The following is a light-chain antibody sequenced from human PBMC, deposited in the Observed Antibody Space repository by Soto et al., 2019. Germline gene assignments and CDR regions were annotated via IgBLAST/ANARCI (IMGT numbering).Light chain of an antibody. CDR3: QQYGSSPYT. V-gene: IGKV3-20*01. CDR2: GAS. J-gene: IGKJ2*01. CDR1: QSVSSSY. Sequence: EIVLTQSPGTLSLSPGERATLSCRASQSVSSSYLGWYQKKPGQAPRLLIYGASSSATGIPDSFSGSGSGTDFTLTISRLEPEDFAVYYCQQYGSSPYTFGQGTKLEIK.